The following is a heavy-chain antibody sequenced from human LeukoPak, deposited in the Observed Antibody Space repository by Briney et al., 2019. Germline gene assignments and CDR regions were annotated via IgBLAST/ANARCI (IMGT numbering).Heavy chain of an antibody. V-gene: IGHV4-39*07. CDR1: GGSISSSSYY. CDR3: ARAGEAAAAYYFDY. Sequence: SETLSLTCTVSGGSISSSSYYWGWIRQPPGKGLEWIGSIYYSGSTNYNPSLKSRVTISVDTSKNQFSLKLSSVTAADTAVYYCARAGEAAAAYYFDYWGQGTLVTVSS. CDR2: IYYSGST. J-gene: IGHJ4*02. D-gene: IGHD6-13*01.